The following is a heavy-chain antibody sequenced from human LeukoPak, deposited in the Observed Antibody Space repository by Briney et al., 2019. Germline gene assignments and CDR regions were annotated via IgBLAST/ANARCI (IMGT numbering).Heavy chain of an antibody. CDR3: ARCRGCNYGHPDAFDI. D-gene: IGHD5-18*01. CDR1: GFTFSSYW. CDR2: ISQ. Sequence: PGGSLRLSCAASGFTFSSYWMSWVRQAPGKGLEWVANISQDVDSVKGRFTISRDNAKNSVYLQMNSQRAEDTAVYYCARCRGCNYGHPDAFDIWGQGTMVTVSS. V-gene: IGHV3-7*01. J-gene: IGHJ3*02.